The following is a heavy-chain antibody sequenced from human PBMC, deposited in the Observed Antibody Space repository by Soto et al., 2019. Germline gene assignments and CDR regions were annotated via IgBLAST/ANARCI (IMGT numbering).Heavy chain of an antibody. CDR1: GFTFSSYA. J-gene: IGHJ4*02. Sequence: GGCLRLSCAASGFTFSSYAMSWVRQAPGKGLEWVSAISGSGGSTYYADSVKGRFTISRDNSKNTLYLQMNSLRAEDTAVYYCAKDSSGWLGGVWVYWGQGTLVTVSS. CDR3: AKDSSGWLGGVWVY. V-gene: IGHV3-23*01. D-gene: IGHD6-19*01. CDR2: ISGSGGST.